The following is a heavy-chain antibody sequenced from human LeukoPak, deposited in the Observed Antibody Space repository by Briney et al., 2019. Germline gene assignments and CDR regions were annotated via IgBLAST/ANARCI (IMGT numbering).Heavy chain of an antibody. Sequence: GGSLGLSCAASGFTFSSFWMSWVRQAPGKGLEWVANIKQDGSEKYYVDSVKGRFTISRDNAKNSLYLQMDGLRAEDTAIYYCARDSPFDFGSGTSWGQGTLVTVSS. CDR3: ARDSPFDFGSGTS. D-gene: IGHD3-10*01. CDR2: IKQDGSEK. CDR1: GFTFSSFW. V-gene: IGHV3-7*01. J-gene: IGHJ4*02.